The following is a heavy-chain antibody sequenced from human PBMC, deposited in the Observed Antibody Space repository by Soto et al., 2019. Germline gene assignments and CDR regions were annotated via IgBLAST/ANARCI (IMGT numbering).Heavy chain of an antibody. CDR1: GYTFTRYG. V-gene: IGHV1-18*01. Sequence: QVQLVQSGAEVKNPGASVKVSCKASGYTFTRYGIGWARQAPGQGLEWMGWINTYNGNTYYEQNVQGRVTLTTDTSTSTAYMELRSLRSNDTAIYYCAMVDVYVTPSPQDVWGQGTTVIVSS. CDR3: AMVDVYVTPSPQDV. D-gene: IGHD3-16*01. CDR2: INTYNGNT. J-gene: IGHJ6*02.